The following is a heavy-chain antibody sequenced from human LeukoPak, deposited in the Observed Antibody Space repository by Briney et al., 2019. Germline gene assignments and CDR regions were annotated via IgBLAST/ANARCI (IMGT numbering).Heavy chain of an antibody. V-gene: IGHV4-31*03. CDR3: ARTGQLVRNGNFDY. D-gene: IGHD6-13*01. J-gene: IGHJ4*02. CDR1: GGSISSGGYY. Sequence: SETLSLTCTVSGGSISSGGYYWSWIRQHPGKGLEWIGYIYYSGSTYYNPSLKSRVTISVDTSKNQFSLELSSVTAADTAVYYCARTGQLVRNGNFDYWGQGTLVTVSS. CDR2: IYYSGST.